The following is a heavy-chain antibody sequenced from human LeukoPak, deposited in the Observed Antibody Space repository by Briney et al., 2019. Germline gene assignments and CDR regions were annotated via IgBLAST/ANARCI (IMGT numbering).Heavy chain of an antibody. Sequence: PGGSLRLSCAASGFTFSSYTMHWIRQAPGKGLEWVSSISGSNSFIFYADSVKGRFTVSRDNAKDSLYLQMNSLRAEDTAVYYCARALTTLTYEGYWGQGTLVTVSS. CDR3: ARALTTLTYEGY. V-gene: IGHV3-21*01. D-gene: IGHD1-1*01. CDR2: ISGSNSFI. CDR1: GFTFSSYT. J-gene: IGHJ4*02.